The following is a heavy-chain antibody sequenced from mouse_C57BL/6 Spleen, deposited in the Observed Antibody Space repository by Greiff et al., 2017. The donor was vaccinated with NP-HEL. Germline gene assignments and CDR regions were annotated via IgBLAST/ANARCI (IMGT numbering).Heavy chain of an antibody. CDR2: IDPANGNT. D-gene: IGHD2-4*01. CDR1: GFNIKNTY. J-gene: IGHJ4*01. V-gene: IGHV14-3*01. CDR3: APIYYDYDGAMDY. Sequence: VQLKESVAELVRPGASVKLSCTASGFNIKNTYMHWVKQRPEQGLEWIGRIDPANGNTKYAPKFQGKATITADTSSNTAYLQLSSLTSEDTAIYYCAPIYYDYDGAMDYWGQGTSVTVSS.